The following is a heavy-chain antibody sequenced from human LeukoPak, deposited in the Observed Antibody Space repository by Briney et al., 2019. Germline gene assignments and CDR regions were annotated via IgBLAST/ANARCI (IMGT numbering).Heavy chain of an antibody. CDR2: ISASGGST. V-gene: IGHV3-23*01. CDR1: GFTFSSSA. Sequence: GGSLRLSCAASGFTFSSSAMSWVRQVPGKGLEWVSGISASGGSTYYADSVRGRFTISRDNSKNTLYVQMNSLRAEDTAVYYCAREIRETVVTRHYYYGIDVWAKGPRSPSP. J-gene: IGHJ6*02. D-gene: IGHD2-15*01. CDR3: AREIRETVVTRHYYYGIDV.